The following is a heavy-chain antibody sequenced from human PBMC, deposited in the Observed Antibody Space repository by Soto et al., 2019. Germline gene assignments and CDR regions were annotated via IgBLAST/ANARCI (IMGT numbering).Heavy chain of an antibody. CDR2: VYFSGNT. CDR3: GSVRPSGYVLS. J-gene: IGHJ5*02. CDR1: GGSLSSYY. D-gene: IGHD6-25*01. V-gene: IGHV4-59*08. Sequence: TSETLSLTCTVSGGSLSSYYWTWIRQSPGKGLEWIGYVYFSGNTNYNPSLKSRVTISIDTSNNQFPLRLASVTETDTSFYYCGSVRPSGYVLSWGPGTLVTVSS.